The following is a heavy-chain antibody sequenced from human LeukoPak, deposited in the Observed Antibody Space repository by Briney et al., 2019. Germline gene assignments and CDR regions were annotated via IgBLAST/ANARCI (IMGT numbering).Heavy chain of an antibody. CDR2: ISSSSSHI. D-gene: IGHD3-16*02. CDR1: GFTFSSYS. J-gene: IGHJ4*02. CDR3: ARDPHFMITFGGVIVPAYYFEY. V-gene: IGHV3-21*01. Sequence: GGSLRLSCAASGFTFSSYSMNWVRQAPGKGLEWVSSISSSSSHIYYADSVKGRFTISRDNAKNSLYLQMNSLRAEDTAVYYCARDPHFMITFGGVIVPAYYFEYWGQGTLVTVSS.